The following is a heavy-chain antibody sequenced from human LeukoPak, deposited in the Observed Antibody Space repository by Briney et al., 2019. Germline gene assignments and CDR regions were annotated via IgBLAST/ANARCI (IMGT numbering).Heavy chain of an antibody. V-gene: IGHV4-39*07. D-gene: IGHD3-22*01. CDR2: IYYSGST. Sequence: SETLSLTCTVSGGSISSSSYYWGWIRQPPGKGLEWIGSIYYSGSTYYNPSLKSRVTISVDTSKNQFSLKLSSVTAADTAVYYCARGLDDSSGYYPEPIDYWGQGTLVTVSS. J-gene: IGHJ4*02. CDR1: GGSISSSSYY. CDR3: ARGLDDSSGYYPEPIDY.